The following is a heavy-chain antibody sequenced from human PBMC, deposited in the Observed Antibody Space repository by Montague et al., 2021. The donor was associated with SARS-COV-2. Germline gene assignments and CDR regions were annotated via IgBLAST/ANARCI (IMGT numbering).Heavy chain of an antibody. V-gene: IGHV6-1*01. D-gene: IGHD6-19*01. CDR3: VRYSGWFYFDF. CDR2: TYYRSKWYS. Sequence: CAISGDSVSSNSVAWSRIRQSPSRGLEWLGRTYYRSKWYSDYAPSVRGRLTVNPDASKNEFSPELNYVTPEDTAVYYCVRYSGWFYFDFWGQGTLVTVSS. CDR1: GDSVSSNSVA. J-gene: IGHJ4*02.